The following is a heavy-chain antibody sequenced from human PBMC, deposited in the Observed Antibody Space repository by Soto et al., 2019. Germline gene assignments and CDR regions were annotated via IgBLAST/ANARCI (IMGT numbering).Heavy chain of an antibody. CDR1: GFTFSRNG. CDR2: ISYDGTNK. CDR3: AKDRGTYDFWSVYPN. V-gene: IGHV3-30*18. J-gene: IGHJ4*02. Sequence: GGSLRLSXAASGFTFSRNGMHWVRQAPGKGLEWVALISYDGTNKYYADSVKGRFTISRDDSKNTLYLQMNSLRAEDTAVYYCAKDRGTYDFWSVYPNWGQGTLVTVSS. D-gene: IGHD3-3*01.